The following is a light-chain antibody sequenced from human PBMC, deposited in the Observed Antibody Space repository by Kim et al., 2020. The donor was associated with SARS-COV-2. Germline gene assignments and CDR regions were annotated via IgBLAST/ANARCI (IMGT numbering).Light chain of an antibody. CDR2: YGR. CDR1: NIETKS. CDR3: QVWDSSSDHVV. V-gene: IGLV3-21*04. Sequence: SYELTQPPSVSVAPGKTARITCGGDNIETKSVHWYQQKPGQAPVVVIYYGRDRPSGIPERFSGSNSGNTATLTISRVEAGDEADYYCQVWDSSSDHVVFGGGTQLTVL. J-gene: IGLJ2*01.